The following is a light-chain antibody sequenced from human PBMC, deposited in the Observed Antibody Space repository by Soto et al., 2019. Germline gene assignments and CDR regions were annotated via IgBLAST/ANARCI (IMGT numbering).Light chain of an antibody. CDR2: DVS. J-gene: IGLJ1*01. V-gene: IGLV2-14*01. CDR1: SSDVGAYNY. CDR3: SSFTRATTYV. Sequence: QSVLTQPASVSGSPGQSITISCTGTSSDVGAYNYDSWYQQYPGEAPKVIIYDVSHRPAGVSNRFSGSKSGNTASLTISGLKTQYEAEYYCSSFTRATTYVFGTGTKVXVL.